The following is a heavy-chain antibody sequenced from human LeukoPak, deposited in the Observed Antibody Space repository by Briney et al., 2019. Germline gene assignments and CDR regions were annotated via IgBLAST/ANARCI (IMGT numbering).Heavy chain of an antibody. CDR3: ARLQLGPPGLAPLDS. D-gene: IGHD5-24*01. CDR1: GFIFANYW. V-gene: IGHV5-51*01. Sequence: PGESLKISCKGSGFIFANYWIGWVRQMPGKGLEWMGIVYNGDSDPRYSPSFQGQVTISADRASSTAYLQWSSLQASDSAMYYCARLQLGPPGLAPLDSWGQGTQVTVSS. J-gene: IGHJ4*02. CDR2: VYNGDSDP.